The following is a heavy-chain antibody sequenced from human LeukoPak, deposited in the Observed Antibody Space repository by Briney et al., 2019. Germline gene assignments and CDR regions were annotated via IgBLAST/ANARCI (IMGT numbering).Heavy chain of an antibody. D-gene: IGHD1-1*01. J-gene: IGHJ6*03. CDR1: GYILTELS. CDR2: FDPENAKT. CDR3: VIMSHTVVPTARIYYYMDI. V-gene: IGHV1-24*01. Sequence: ASVKVSCKVSGYILTELSIHWVRQAPGKWLEWMGSFDPENAKTMSAQTFQGRVTMTEDTSTDTAYMELRSLRSDDTAIYYCVIMSHTVVPTARIYYYMDIWGTGTTVIVSS.